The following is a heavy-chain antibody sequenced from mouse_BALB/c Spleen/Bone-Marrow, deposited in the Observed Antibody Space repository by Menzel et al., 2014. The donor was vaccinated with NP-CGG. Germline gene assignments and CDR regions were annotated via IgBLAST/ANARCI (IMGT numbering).Heavy chain of an antibody. CDR3: ARPKGFALDY. J-gene: IGHJ2*01. V-gene: IGHV1-4*01. CDR1: GYTFTDYT. Sequence: VQLQQSGAELASPGASVKMSCKAPGYTFTDYTIQWVKQRPGQGLEWIGYVNPRSGYANYNQKFKDKATLTADKSSSTAFMQLSSLTSEDSAVYYCARPKGFALDYWGQGTALTVSS. CDR2: VNPRSGYA.